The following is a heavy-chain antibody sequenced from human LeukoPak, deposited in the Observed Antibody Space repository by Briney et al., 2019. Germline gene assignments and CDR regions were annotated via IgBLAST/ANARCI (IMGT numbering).Heavy chain of an antibody. V-gene: IGHV1-18*01. CDR3: ARDYCTRGGDCYKEDLFDP. D-gene: IGHD2-21*02. J-gene: IGHJ5*02. CDR2: ISPYDGDT. CDR1: GYTFGIYG. Sequence: ASVKVSCKASGYTFGIYGISWVRQAPGQGLEWMAWISPYDGDTNYAQKFEGRVTMTTETSTNTAYMELRSLRSDDTGIYYCARDYCTRGGDCYKEDLFDPWGQGTLVTVSA.